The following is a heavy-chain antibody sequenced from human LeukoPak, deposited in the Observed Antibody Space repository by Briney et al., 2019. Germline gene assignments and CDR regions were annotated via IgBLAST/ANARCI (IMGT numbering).Heavy chain of an antibody. D-gene: IGHD3-10*01. V-gene: IGHV3-23*01. J-gene: IGHJ4*02. CDR3: AKDERTSLWFGELVSYFDY. CDR2: ISGSGGST. Sequence: PGGSLRLSCAASGFTFSSYAMSWVRQAPGKGLEWVSAISGSGGSTYYADSVKGRFTIFRDNSKNTLYLQMNSLRAEDTAVYYCAKDERTSLWFGELVSYFDYWGQGTLVTVSS. CDR1: GFTFSSYA.